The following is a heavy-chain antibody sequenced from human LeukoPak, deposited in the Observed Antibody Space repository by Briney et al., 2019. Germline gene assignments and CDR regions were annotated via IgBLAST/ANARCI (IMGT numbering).Heavy chain of an antibody. CDR2: IYYSGST. D-gene: IGHD1-26*01. V-gene: IGHV4-61*01. J-gene: IGHJ4*02. Sequence: SETLSLTCTVSGYSISSGYYWGWIRQPPGKGLEWTGYIYYSGSTNYNPSLKSRVTISVDTSKNQFSLKLSSVTAADTAVYYCAREWDADHSGSFDYWGQGTLVTVSS. CDR3: AREWDADHSGSFDY. CDR1: GYSISSGYY.